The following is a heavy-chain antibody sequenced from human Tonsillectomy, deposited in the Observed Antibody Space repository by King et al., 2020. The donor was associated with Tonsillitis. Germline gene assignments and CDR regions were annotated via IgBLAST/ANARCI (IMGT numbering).Heavy chain of an antibody. Sequence: DVQLVESGAEVKKPGESLKISCKGSGYSFTSFYVGWVRQMPGKGLEWMGVIHPGDSDVRYGPSFEGQVTISADKSINTAYLQWSSLKASDTAFYFCAKTRCRWFGDFWEDWGQGTRVSVS. CDR3: AKTRCRWFGDFWED. V-gene: IGHV5-51*01. CDR2: IHPGDSDV. D-gene: IGHD3-10*01. J-gene: IGHJ4*02. CDR1: GYSFTSFY.